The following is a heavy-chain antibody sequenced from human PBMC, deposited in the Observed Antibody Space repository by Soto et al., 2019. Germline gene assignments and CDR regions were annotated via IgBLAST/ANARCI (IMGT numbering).Heavy chain of an antibody. CDR1: GDSISSAGHY. Sequence: SETLSLTCTVSGDSISSAGHYWSWIRQHPGKGLEWIGFISYTGYSYYNPSLRSRLTISLDTSKNQFSLKLNSVTAADTAVYYCAREPAGVKADYWGQGTLVTVSS. V-gene: IGHV4-31*03. CDR2: ISYTGYS. J-gene: IGHJ4*02. D-gene: IGHD2-21*01. CDR3: AREPAGVKADY.